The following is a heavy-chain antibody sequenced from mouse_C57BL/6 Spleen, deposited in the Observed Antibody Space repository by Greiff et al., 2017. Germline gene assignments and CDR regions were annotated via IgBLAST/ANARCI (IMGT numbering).Heavy chain of an antibody. D-gene: IGHD1-1*01. J-gene: IGHJ1*03. CDR2: IYPGSGNT. CDR3: APIYYYGSSYVDWYFDV. Sequence: QVQLQQSGAELVKPGASVKISCKASGYTFTDYYINWVKQRPGQGLEWIGWIYPGSGNTKYNEKFKGKATLTVDTSSSTAYMQLSSLTSEDSAIYFFAPIYYYGSSYVDWYFDVWGTGTTVTVSS. CDR1: GYTFTDYY. V-gene: IGHV1-84*01.